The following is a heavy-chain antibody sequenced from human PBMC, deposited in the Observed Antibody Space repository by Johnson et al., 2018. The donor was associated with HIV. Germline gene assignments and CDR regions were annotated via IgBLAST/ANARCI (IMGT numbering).Heavy chain of an antibody. J-gene: IGHJ3*02. CDR3: ATVHSSSDAFDI. D-gene: IGHD6-6*01. V-gene: IGHV3-30*04. Sequence: QVQLVESGGGFVQPGGSLRLSCAASGFTFSSYAMHWVRQAPGKGLEWVAVISYDGSNKYYADSVKGRFTISRDNSKNTLYLQINSLRAEDTAVYYCATVHSSSDAFDIWGQGTMVTVSS. CDR2: ISYDGSNK. CDR1: GFTFSSYA.